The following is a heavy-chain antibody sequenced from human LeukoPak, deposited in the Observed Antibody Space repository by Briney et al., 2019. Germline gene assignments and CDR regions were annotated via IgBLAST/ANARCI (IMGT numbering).Heavy chain of an antibody. V-gene: IGHV3-30*03. Sequence: PGGSLRLSCGASGFTFSSYGMHWVRQAPGKGLEWVVFISNDGSNKYYADSVKGRFTLSRDNSKNTVNVQMNSLRPEDTAVYYCARGGPFRYYDISAYAFDIWGQGTMVTVSS. CDR3: ARGGPFRYYDISAYAFDI. CDR2: ISNDGSNK. CDR1: GFTFSSYG. D-gene: IGHD3-22*01. J-gene: IGHJ3*02.